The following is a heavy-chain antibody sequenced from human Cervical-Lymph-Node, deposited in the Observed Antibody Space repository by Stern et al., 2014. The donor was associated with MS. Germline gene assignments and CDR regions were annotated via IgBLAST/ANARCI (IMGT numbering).Heavy chain of an antibody. Sequence: QMQLVQSGAEVKKPGASVTVSCTASGYAFNSYYLHWVRQAPGQGLEWMGWINPNRGGTAYAPRFHGRVSMTRDTSIITAYMELTGLTSDDTAVYYCARGPNEHWGGHYHSNGLDVWGLGTTVTVSS. CDR1: GYAFNSYY. V-gene: IGHV1-2*02. D-gene: IGHD7-27*01. CDR2: INPNRGGT. CDR3: ARGPNEHWGGHYHSNGLDV. J-gene: IGHJ6*02.